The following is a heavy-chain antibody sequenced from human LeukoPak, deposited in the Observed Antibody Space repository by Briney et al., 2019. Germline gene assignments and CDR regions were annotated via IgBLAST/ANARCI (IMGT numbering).Heavy chain of an antibody. D-gene: IGHD1-26*01. Sequence: SETLSLTCTVSGGSISSYYWSWIRQPAGKGLEWLGRIYTSGSTNYNASLKSRVSMSVDTSKNQFSLKLSSVTAADTAVFYCARENSGSYREFDYWGQGTLVTVSS. J-gene: IGHJ4*02. V-gene: IGHV4-4*07. CDR2: IYTSGST. CDR1: GGSISSYY. CDR3: ARENSGSYREFDY.